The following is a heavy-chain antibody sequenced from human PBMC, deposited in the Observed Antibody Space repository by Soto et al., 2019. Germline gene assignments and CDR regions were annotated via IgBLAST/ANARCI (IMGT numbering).Heavy chain of an antibody. D-gene: IGHD5-12*01. V-gene: IGHV3-23*01. Sequence: GGSLRLSCAASGFTFSSYAMSWVRQAPGKGLEWVSTISGSGDSTFYADSVKGRFTISRDNSKNMLYLQMNSLRAEDTAVYYCANPPSSGSDLAGGYWGQGALVTVSS. CDR2: ISGSGDST. CDR1: GFTFSSYA. CDR3: ANPPSSGSDLAGGY. J-gene: IGHJ4*02.